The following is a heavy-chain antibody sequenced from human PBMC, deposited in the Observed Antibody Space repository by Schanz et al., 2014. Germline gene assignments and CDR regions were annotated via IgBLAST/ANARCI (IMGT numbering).Heavy chain of an antibody. J-gene: IGHJ4*02. V-gene: IGHV3-23*01. CDR3: ARDRGYCSGGSCLTFDY. D-gene: IGHD2-15*01. CDR2: ISASGGST. Sequence: EGQLLESGGGLIQPGGSLRLSCAASGFTFSSYAMSWVRQAPGKGLEWVSTISASGGSTYYADSVKGRFTISRDNSKNTLYLQMNTLRAEDTAVYYCARDRGYCSGGSCLTFDYWGQGTLGTVSS. CDR1: GFTFSSYA.